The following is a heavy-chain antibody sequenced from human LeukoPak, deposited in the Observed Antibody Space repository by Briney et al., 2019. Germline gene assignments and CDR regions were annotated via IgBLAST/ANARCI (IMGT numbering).Heavy chain of an antibody. CDR1: GFTVSSNY. Sequence: GGSLRLSCAASGFTVSSNYMSWVRQAPGKGLEWVSVIYSGGSTYYADSVKGRFTISRDNSKNTLYLQMNSLRAGDTAVYYCARGSLLSTWRWEGSDYWGQGTLVTVSS. CDR2: IYSGGST. CDR3: ARGSLLSTWRWEGSDY. V-gene: IGHV3-53*01. D-gene: IGHD1-26*01. J-gene: IGHJ4*02.